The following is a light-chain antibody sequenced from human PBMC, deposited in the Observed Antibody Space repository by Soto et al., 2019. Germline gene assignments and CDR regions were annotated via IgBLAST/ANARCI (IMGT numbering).Light chain of an antibody. CDR2: SNN. V-gene: IGLV1-44*01. CDR3: AAWDDSLNGWV. CDR1: SSNIGSNT. Sequence: QSVLTQPPSASGTPGQRVTISCSGSSSNIGSNTVNWYQQLPGTAPKLLIYSNNQRPSGVPDRFSGYKSGTSASLAISGLQYEDEVDYYCAAWDDSLNGWVFGGGTKLTVL. J-gene: IGLJ3*02.